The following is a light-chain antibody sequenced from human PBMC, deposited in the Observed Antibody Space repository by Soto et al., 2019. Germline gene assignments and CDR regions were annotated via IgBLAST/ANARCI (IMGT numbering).Light chain of an antibody. CDR1: QSVSSN. CDR3: QQRSNLLT. V-gene: IGKV3-15*01. Sequence: ELVMAQSPATLSVSPGERATLSCRASQSVSSNLAWYQQKPGQAPRLLIYGASTRATGIPARFSGSGSGTEFTLTISSLEPEDFAVYYCQQRSNLLTFGGGTKVDI. J-gene: IGKJ4*01. CDR2: GAS.